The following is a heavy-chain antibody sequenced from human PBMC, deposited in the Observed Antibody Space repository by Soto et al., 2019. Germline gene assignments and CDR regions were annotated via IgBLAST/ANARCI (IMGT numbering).Heavy chain of an antibody. V-gene: IGHV4-34*02. CDR2: INNSGHN. J-gene: IGHJ5*02. D-gene: IGHD1-26*01. CDR3: VRQGVGASGLGCFDP. Sequence: QVQLQQWGAGLLKSSETLSLTCAVYGGSFTSYYWTWIRQSPDKGLEWIGEINNSGHNNYNPSFQSRVAISVDTSKTQFFLNLSSVTAADRGVYYWVRQGVGASGLGCFDPWGQGTLVTVS. CDR1: GGSFTSYY.